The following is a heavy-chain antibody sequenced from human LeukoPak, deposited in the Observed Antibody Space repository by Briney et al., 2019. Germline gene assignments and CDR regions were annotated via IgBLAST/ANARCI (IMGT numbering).Heavy chain of an antibody. V-gene: IGHV3-20*01. CDR3: ARVISTRPGEHYYFDY. CDR1: GFIFDDYG. J-gene: IGHJ4*02. CDR2: INWNGGST. Sequence: PGGSLRLSCAASGFIFDDYGMSWVRQAPGKGLEWVSGINWNGGSTGYADSVKGRFTISRDNAKNSLYLQMNSLRAEDTALYHCARVISTRPGEHYYFDYWGQGTLVTVSS. D-gene: IGHD1-26*01.